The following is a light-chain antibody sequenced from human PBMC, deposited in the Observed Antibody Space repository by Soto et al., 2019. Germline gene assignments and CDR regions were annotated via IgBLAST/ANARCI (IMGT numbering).Light chain of an antibody. CDR1: QSVSSY. Sequence: DIVLTQSPGTLSLSPGERATLSCRASQSVSSYLAWYQQRPGQAPRLLIYGASSRATGIPDRFSGSGSGTDVTLTISRLEPEDFAVYYCQQYGSSPQTFGQGTKVDI. V-gene: IGKV3-20*01. CDR2: GAS. J-gene: IGKJ1*01. CDR3: QQYGSSPQT.